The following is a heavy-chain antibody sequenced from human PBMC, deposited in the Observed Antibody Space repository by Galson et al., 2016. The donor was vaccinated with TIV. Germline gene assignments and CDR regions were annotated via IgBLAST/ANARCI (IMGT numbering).Heavy chain of an antibody. Sequence: SVKVSCKAPGATSISYAISWVRQAPAKGLEWMGGIIPILRITHSVQNFQDRGTITADEATRIVYMEVSSLKSGDTAVYYCARAQEPWRGGTADYYNAMDLWGQGTTVTVSS. CDR1: GATSISYA. CDR3: ARAQEPWRGGTADYYNAMDL. D-gene: IGHD1-14*01. V-gene: IGHV1-69*13. CDR2: IIPILRIT. J-gene: IGHJ6*02.